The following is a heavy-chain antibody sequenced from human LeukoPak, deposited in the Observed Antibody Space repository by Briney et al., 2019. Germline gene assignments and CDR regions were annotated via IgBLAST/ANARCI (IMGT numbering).Heavy chain of an antibody. CDR3: TTDAGYNSRWYNW. D-gene: IGHD1-20*01. CDR1: GFTFTNAW. Sequence: GGSLRLSCAASGFTFTNAWMSWVRQAPGRGLEWVGRIKSKSDGGTTEYGAPVKGRFTISRDDSKNTLYLQMNSLKAEDTAVYYCTTDAGYNSRWYNWWGQGTLVTVSS. CDR2: IKSKSDGGTT. V-gene: IGHV3-15*01. J-gene: IGHJ4*02.